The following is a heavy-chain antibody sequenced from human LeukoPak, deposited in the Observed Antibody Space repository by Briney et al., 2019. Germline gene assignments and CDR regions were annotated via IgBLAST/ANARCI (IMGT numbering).Heavy chain of an antibody. D-gene: IGHD4-23*01. CDR2: ISGSGGST. CDR3: AKVAPSSYGGGPSDY. CDR1: GYTFSSYA. V-gene: IGHV3-23*01. Sequence: GGSLRLSCAASGYTFSSYAMSWGRRAPGRGLELVSAISGSGGSTYYADSVKGRFTISRDNSKNTLYLQMNSLRAEDTAVYYCAKVAPSSYGGGPSDYWGQGTLVTVSS. J-gene: IGHJ4*02.